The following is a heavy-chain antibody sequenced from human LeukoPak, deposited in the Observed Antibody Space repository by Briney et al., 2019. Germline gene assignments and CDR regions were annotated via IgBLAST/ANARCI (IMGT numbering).Heavy chain of an antibody. CDR1: GGSFSGYY. CDR2: INHSGST. V-gene: IGHV4-34*01. Sequence: SETLSLTCAVYGGSFSGYYWSWIRQPPGKGLEWTGEINHSGSTNYDPSLKSRVTISVDTSKNQFSLKLSSVTAADTAVYYCARDLGSFVVPAASWGQGTLVTVSS. D-gene: IGHD2-2*01. J-gene: IGHJ4*02. CDR3: ARDLGSFVVPAAS.